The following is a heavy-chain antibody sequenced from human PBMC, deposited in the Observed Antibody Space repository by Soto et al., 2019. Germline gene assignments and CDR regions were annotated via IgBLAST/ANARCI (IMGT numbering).Heavy chain of an antibody. V-gene: IGHV3-23*01. CDR1: GFTFSSYA. J-gene: IGHJ6*02. Sequence: EVQLLESGGGLVQPGGSLRLSCAASGFTFSSYAMSWVRQAPGKGLEWVSAISGSGGSTYYADSVKGRFTISRDNSKNTLYLQMNSLRADDTAVYYCAKDGRSYCGGDCYIYYYYGMDVWGQGTTVTVSS. CDR3: AKDGRSYCGGDCYIYYYYGMDV. D-gene: IGHD2-21*02. CDR2: ISGSGGST.